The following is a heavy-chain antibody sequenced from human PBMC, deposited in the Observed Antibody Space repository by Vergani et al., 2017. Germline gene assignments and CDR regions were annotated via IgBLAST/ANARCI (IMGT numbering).Heavy chain of an antibody. J-gene: IGHJ4*02. Sequence: QVQLQESGPGLVKPSQTLSLTCTVSGGSISSGDYYWSWIRQPPGKGLEWIGYIYYSGSTYYNPSLKSRVTISVDTSKNQFSLKLSSVTAADTAVYYCAXAIKGSRGPHYFDYWGQGTLVTVSS. CDR3: AXAIKGSRGPHYFDY. CDR1: GGSISSGDYY. CDR2: IYYSGST. D-gene: IGHD6-13*01. V-gene: IGHV4-30-4*08.